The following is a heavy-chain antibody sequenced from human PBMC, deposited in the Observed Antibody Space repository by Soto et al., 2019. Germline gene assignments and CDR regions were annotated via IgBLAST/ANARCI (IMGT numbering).Heavy chain of an antibody. V-gene: IGHV3-21*01. Sequence: GGSLRLSCTASGFTFSRHFMNWVRQAPGKGLEWVSSITTSGDYKYYANSVEGRFTISRDDAKNSLFLQMNSLRVEDTAVYYCAREGERKKAYFDNWGQGALVTVSS. D-gene: IGHD1-26*01. CDR3: AREGERKKAYFDN. CDR2: ITTSGDYK. CDR1: GFTFSRHF. J-gene: IGHJ4*02.